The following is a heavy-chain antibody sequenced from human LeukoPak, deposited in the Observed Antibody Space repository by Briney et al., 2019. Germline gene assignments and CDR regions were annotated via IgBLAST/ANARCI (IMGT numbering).Heavy chain of an antibody. V-gene: IGHV3-7*03. CDR1: GFPLATYW. J-gene: IGHJ5*02. Sequence: GGSLRLSCAATGFPLATYWMSWVRQAPGKGLEWVANINEDGYEKYYVGSVKGRFTISRDNAKNSLYLHMSGLRVEDTAEYYCAKDPGDKDIDRWFDPWGQGTLVTVSS. CDR3: AKDPGDKDIDRWFDP. D-gene: IGHD7-27*01. CDR2: INEDGYEK.